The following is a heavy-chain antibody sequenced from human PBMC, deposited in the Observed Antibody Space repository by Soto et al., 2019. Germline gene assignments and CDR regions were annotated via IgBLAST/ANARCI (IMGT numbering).Heavy chain of an antibody. D-gene: IGHD7-27*01. CDR1: GRSFSGYY. V-gene: IGHV4-34*01. CDR2: INHSGST. CDR3: ARYPPNWGHDY. Sequence: SETLSLTCAVYGRSFSGYYWSWIRQPPGKGLEWIGEINHSGSTNYNPSLKSRVTISVDTSKNQFSLKLSSVTAADTAVYYCARYPPNWGHDYWGQGTLVTVSS. J-gene: IGHJ4*02.